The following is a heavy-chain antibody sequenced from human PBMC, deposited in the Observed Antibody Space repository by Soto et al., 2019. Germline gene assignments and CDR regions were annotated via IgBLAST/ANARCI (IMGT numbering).Heavy chain of an antibody. D-gene: IGHD3-22*01. CDR3: ARLYDSSGASDY. Sequence: GESLKISCKGSGYSFTIYCISWVLQMPGKGLEWMGRIDPSDSYTNYSPSFQGHVTISADKSISTAYLQWSSLKASDTAMYYCARLYDSSGASDYWGQGTLVTVSS. J-gene: IGHJ4*02. CDR1: GYSFTIYC. CDR2: IDPSDSYT. V-gene: IGHV5-10-1*01.